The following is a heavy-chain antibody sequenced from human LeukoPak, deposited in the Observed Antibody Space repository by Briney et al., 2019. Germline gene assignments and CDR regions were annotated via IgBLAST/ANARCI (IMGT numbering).Heavy chain of an antibody. CDR1: GGSISSYY. J-gene: IGHJ6*02. Sequence: PSETLSLTCTVSGGSISSYYWSWIRQPPGKGLEWIGYIYYSGSTNYNPSLKSRVTISVDTSKNQFSLKLSSVTAADTAVYYCAREWGPVPGPFYYYGMDVWGQGTTVTVSS. V-gene: IGHV4-59*12. CDR2: IYYSGST. D-gene: IGHD3-16*01. CDR3: AREWGPVPGPFYYYGMDV.